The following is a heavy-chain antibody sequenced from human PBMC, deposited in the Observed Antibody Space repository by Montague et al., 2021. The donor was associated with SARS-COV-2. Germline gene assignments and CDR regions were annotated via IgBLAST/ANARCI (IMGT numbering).Heavy chain of an antibody. D-gene: IGHD6-13*01. CDR2: PYYRKMRKS. CDR1: GDSVARNSAT. CDR3: VRGIEAAGSYDY. V-gene: IGHV6-1*01. Sequence: CAISGDSVARNSATWNWNRQSPQRGFEWLGRPYYRKMRKSDYARSVKSRIAINPDTSKNQFPLQLSSVTPEDTALYYCVRGIEAAGSYDYWGQGTLVTVSS. J-gene: IGHJ4*02.